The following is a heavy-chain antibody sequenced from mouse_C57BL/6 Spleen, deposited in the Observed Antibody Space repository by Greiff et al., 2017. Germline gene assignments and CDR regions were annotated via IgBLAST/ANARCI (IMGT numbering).Heavy chain of an antibody. CDR3: ARYNYSNCYWYFDV. V-gene: IGHV7-3*01. J-gene: IGHJ1*03. D-gene: IGHD2-5*01. CDR1: GFTFTDYY. CDR2: IRNKANGYTT. Sequence: DVMLVESGGGLVQPGGSLSLSCAASGFTFTDYYMSWVRQPPGKALEWLGFIRNKANGYTTEYSVSVKGRFTISRDNSQSILYLQMNALRAEDSATDYCARYNYSNCYWYFDVWGTGTTVTVSS.